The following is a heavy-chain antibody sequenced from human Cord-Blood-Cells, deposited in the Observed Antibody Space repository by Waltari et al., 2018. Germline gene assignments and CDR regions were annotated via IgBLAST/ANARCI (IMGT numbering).Heavy chain of an antibody. CDR2: INHSGST. V-gene: IGHV4-34*01. J-gene: IGHJ4*02. CDR3: ARVEEYYDFWSGYNSALFDY. Sequence: QVQLQQWGAGLLKPSETLSLTCAVYGGSFSGYYWRWIRPPPGKGLEWIGEINHSGSTNYNPSLKSRVTISGDTSKNQFSLKLSSVTAADTAVYYCARVEEYYDFWSGYNSALFDYWGQGTLVTVSS. CDR1: GGSFSGYY. D-gene: IGHD3-3*01.